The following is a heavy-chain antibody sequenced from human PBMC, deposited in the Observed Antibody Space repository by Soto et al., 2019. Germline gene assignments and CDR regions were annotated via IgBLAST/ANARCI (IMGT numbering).Heavy chain of an antibody. CDR3: ARAGGSVVRGVIARIYYYYGMDV. CDR1: GYTFTSYY. D-gene: IGHD3-10*01. J-gene: IGHJ6*02. CDR2: INPSGGST. V-gene: IGHV1-46*01. Sequence: GASVKVSCKASGYTFTSYYMHWVRQAPGQGLEWMGIINPSGGSTSYAQKFQGRVTMTRDTSTSTVYMELSSLRSEDTAVYYCARAGGSVVRGVIARIYYYYGMDVWGQGTTVTVSS.